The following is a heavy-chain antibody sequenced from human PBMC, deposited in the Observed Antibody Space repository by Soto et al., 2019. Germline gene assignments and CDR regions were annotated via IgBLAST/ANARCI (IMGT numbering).Heavy chain of an antibody. CDR1: GGSISSGGYY. Sequence: QVQLQESGPGLVKPSQTLSLTCTVSGGSISSGGYYWSWIRQHPGKGLEWIGYIYYSGSTYYNPSLKSRVTISVDTSKNQFSLKLSSVTAADTAVYYCARAIKSKFIVVVVAATHNWFDPWGQGTLVTVSS. D-gene: IGHD2-15*01. J-gene: IGHJ5*02. CDR3: ARAIKSKFIVVVVAATHNWFDP. CDR2: IYYSGST. V-gene: IGHV4-31*03.